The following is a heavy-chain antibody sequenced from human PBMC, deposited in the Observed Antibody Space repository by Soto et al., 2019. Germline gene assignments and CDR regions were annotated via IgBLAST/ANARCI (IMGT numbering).Heavy chain of an antibody. J-gene: IGHJ4*02. CDR2: VFYNGVT. D-gene: IGHD2-21*02. CDR3: VRDNGGNSEFGY. Sequence: PSETLSLTCTVSGGSISGNSYYWHWIRQSPGKGLEWIGYVFYNGVTYYNPSFESRLSISVDTSKNQFSLQLKSVTAADTAVYYCVRDNGGNSEFGYWGQGTLVTVSS. CDR1: GGSISGNSYY. V-gene: IGHV4-30-4*01.